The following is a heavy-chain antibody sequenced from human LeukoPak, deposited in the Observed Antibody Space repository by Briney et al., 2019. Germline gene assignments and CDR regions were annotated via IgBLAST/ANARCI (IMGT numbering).Heavy chain of an antibody. V-gene: IGHV4-34*01. CDR2: IDQSGST. J-gene: IGHJ3*02. Sequence: SETLSLTCAVYGGSFSGYYWTWIRQPPGKGLEWIGEIDQSGSTRYNPSLKSRVTMSVDTSNDQFSLKLSSVTAADTAVYYCAKPRGGDSWAFDTWGQGTMVAVSS. D-gene: IGHD2-21*02. CDR1: GGSFSGYY. CDR3: AKPRGGDSWAFDT.